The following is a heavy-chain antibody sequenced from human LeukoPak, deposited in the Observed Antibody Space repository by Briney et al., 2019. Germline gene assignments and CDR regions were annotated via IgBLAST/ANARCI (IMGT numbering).Heavy chain of an antibody. CDR3: ARVVSRGSGSYYYYYYYYMDV. V-gene: IGHV3-48*03. CDR2: ISSSGSTI. D-gene: IGHD3-10*01. Sequence: GGSLRLSCAVSGFTFSSYEMNWVRQAPGKGLEWVSYISSSGSTIYYADSVKGRFTISRDDAKNSLYLQMNSLRAEDTAVYYCARVVSRGSGSYYYYYYYYMDVWGKGTTVTVSS. CDR1: GFTFSSYE. J-gene: IGHJ6*03.